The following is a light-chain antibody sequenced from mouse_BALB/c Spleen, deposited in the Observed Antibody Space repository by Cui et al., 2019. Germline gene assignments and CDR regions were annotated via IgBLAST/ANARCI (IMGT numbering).Light chain of an antibody. CDR3: QQYSKLPFT. CDR2: YTS. Sequence: DNMLTQPTSSFPAALGDRVTISCSASQGISNYLNWYQQKPDGTVKLLIYYTSSLHSGVPSRFSGSGSGTDYSLTISNLEPEDIATYYCQQYSKLPFTFGSGTKLEIK. V-gene: IGKV10-94*01. J-gene: IGKJ4*01. CDR1: QGISNY.